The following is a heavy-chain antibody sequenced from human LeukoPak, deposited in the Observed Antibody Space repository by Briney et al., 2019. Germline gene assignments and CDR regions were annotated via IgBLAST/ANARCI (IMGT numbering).Heavy chain of an antibody. CDR1: GYTFTSNY. CDR2: IYPRDGST. CDR3: ARDQEGFDY. Sequence: ASVEVSCKASGYTFTSNYIHWVRQAPGQGLEWMGMIYPRDGSTSYAQKFQGRVTVTRDTSTSTVHMELSGLRSEDTAVYYCARDQEGFDYWGQGTLVTVSS. J-gene: IGHJ4*02. V-gene: IGHV1-46*01.